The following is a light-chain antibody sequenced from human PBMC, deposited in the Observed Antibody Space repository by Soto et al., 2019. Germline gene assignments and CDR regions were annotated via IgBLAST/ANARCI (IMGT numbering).Light chain of an antibody. CDR1: HYIYSN. Sequence: EIVMTQSPATLSVSPGERATLSCTASHYIYSNVAWFQQRPGQAPRLLIYRASTRATGTPARFRGSGSGTEFTITIPSLQSEDFDLYYCQQYHNLWTFGQGTEVEIK. J-gene: IGKJ1*01. CDR2: RAS. V-gene: IGKV3-15*01. CDR3: QQYHNLWT.